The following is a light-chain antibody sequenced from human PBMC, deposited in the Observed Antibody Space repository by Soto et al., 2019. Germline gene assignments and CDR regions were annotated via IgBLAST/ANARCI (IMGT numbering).Light chain of an antibody. J-gene: IGLJ2*01. CDR1: SSDVGGYNY. CDR3: SSYTSSSTRV. V-gene: IGLV2-14*01. CDR2: DVS. Sequence: QSALTQPASVSGSPGQSITISCTGTSSDVGGYNYVSWYQQHPGKVPKLMIYDVSNRPSGVSNRFSGSKSGNTASLTISGLQAEDEDDYYCSSYTSSSTRVFGGGTKLTVL.